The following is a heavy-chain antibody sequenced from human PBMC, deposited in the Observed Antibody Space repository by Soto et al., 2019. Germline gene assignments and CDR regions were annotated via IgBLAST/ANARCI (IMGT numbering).Heavy chain of an antibody. Sequence: SETLSLTCTVSGGSISSYYWSWIRQPPGKGLEWIGYIYYSGSTNYNPSLKSRVTISVDTSKNQFSLKLSSVTAADTAVYYCARVFRLEWPFDIWGQGTMVTVSS. J-gene: IGHJ3*02. CDR3: ARVFRLEWPFDI. D-gene: IGHD3-3*01. CDR1: GGSISSYY. CDR2: IYYSGST. V-gene: IGHV4-59*01.